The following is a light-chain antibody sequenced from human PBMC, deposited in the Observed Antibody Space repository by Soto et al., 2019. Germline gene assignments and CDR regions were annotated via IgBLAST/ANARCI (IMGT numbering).Light chain of an antibody. Sequence: IVMTQSPATLSVSPGEGATLSCKASQNVYNNLAWYQQRPGQPPRLLIYDASTRATGISARFGGSGYGTEFTLTISSLQSEDFAVYFCQQCRNWPLTFGGGTKVDIK. J-gene: IGKJ4*01. V-gene: IGKV3-15*01. CDR1: QNVYNN. CDR2: DAS. CDR3: QQCRNWPLT.